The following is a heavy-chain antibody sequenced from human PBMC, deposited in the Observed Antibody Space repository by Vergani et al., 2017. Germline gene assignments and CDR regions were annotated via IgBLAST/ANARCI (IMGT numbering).Heavy chain of an antibody. V-gene: IGHV1-69*01. CDR2: IIPIFGTA. D-gene: IGHD6-13*01. CDR1: GYTFTSYY. Sequence: QVQLVQSGAEVKKPGASVKVSCKASGYTFTSYYMHWVRQAPGQGLEWMGGIIPIFGTANYAQKFQGRVTITADESTSTAYMELSILRAEDTAVYYCARVGGAERPIKTKYSSHRYGGWFDPWGQGTLVTVSS. CDR3: ARVGGAERPIKTKYSSHRYGGWFDP. J-gene: IGHJ5*02.